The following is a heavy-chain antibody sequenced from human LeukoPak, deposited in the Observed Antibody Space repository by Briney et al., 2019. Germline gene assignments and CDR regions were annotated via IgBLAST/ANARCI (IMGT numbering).Heavy chain of an antibody. CDR1: GFSFRTYG. CDR2: ISGSGDNT. V-gene: IGHV3-21*01. J-gene: IGHJ5*02. CDR3: ARGDPRPS. Sequence: PGGSLRLSCAASGFSFRTYGMSWVRQAPGKRLEWVSGISGSGDNTHNADSVKGRFTISRDNAKNSLYLQMNSLRAEDTAVYYCARGDPRPSWGQGTLVTVSS.